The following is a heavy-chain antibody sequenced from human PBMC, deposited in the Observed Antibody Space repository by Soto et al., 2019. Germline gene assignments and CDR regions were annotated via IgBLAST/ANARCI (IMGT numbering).Heavy chain of an antibody. CDR1: GCSFTSYW. D-gene: IGHD3-22*01. J-gene: IGHJ4*02. CDR3: ARTGYYYDSSGYYYYPPFDY. V-gene: IGHV5-51*01. CDR2: IYPGDSDT. Sequence: GESLKISCKGSGCSFTSYWIGWVRQMPGKGLEWMGIIYPGDSDTRYSPSFQGQVTISADKSISTAYLQWSSLKASDTVMYYCARTGYYYDSSGYYYYPPFDYWGQGTLVTVSS.